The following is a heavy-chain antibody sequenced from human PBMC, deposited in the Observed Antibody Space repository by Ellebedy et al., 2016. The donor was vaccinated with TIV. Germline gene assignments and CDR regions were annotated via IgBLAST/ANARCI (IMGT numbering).Heavy chain of an antibody. J-gene: IGHJ4*02. Sequence: GESLKISXAASGFTFSSYSMSWVRQAPGEGLEWVSSIGSSGSNTYYADSVKGRFTISRDNSKNTLYLQMNSLRADDTAVYYCAKDRTYYYDSSGYYYGGRADYYFDYWGQGTLVTVSS. D-gene: IGHD3-22*01. CDR2: IGSSGSNT. V-gene: IGHV3-23*01. CDR1: GFTFSSYS. CDR3: AKDRTYYYDSSGYYYGGRADYYFDY.